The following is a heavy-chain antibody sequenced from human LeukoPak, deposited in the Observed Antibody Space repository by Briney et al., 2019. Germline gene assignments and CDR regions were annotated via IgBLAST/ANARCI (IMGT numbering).Heavy chain of an antibody. CDR1: GFTFSTYW. CDR3: ARVPPYYFDY. J-gene: IGHJ4*02. D-gene: IGHD3-16*01. V-gene: IGHV3-7*03. CDR2: IKQDGSQK. Sequence: GGSLRLSCATSGFTFSTYWMTWVRQAPGKGLEWVANIKQDGSQKYYVDSVKGRFTISRDNAKNSLYLQMNSLRVEDTAVYYCARVPPYYFDYWGQGTLVTVSS.